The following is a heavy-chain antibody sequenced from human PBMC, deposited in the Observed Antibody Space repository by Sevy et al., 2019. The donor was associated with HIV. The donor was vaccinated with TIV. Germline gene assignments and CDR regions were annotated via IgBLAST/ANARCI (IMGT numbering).Heavy chain of an antibody. CDR2: IKQDGSQK. V-gene: IGHV3-7*01. J-gene: IGHJ4*02. CDR1: GFTFSDYW. Sequence: GGSLRLSCAASGFTFSDYWMGWVRQAPGKGLEWVASIKQDGSQKKYMDSVRGRFTISRDNAKNSLFLQIDSLRVDDTAMYYCAGGVWPGDYWGQGTLVTVSS. CDR3: AGGVWPGDY. D-gene: IGHD2-21*01.